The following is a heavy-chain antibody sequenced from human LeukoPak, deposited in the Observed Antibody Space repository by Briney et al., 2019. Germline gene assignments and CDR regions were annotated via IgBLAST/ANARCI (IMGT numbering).Heavy chain of an antibody. CDR3: ARVSREVGAPSYWFDP. V-gene: IGHV4-59*01. J-gene: IGHJ5*02. Sequence: PSETLSLTCTVSGGPISSYYWSWIRQPPGKGLEWIGYIYYSGSTNYNPSLKSRVTISVDTSKNQFSLKLSSVTAADTAVYYCARVSREVGAPSYWFDPWGQGTLVTVSS. CDR2: IYYSGST. CDR1: GGPISSYY. D-gene: IGHD1-26*01.